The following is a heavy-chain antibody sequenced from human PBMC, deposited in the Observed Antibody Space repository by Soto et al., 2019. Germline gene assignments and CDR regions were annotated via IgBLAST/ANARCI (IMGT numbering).Heavy chain of an antibody. J-gene: IGHJ4*02. D-gene: IGHD3-16*01. Sequence: QVQLVESGGGVVQPGRSLRLSCAASGFSFSNNGMHWVHQAPGKGLEWVAIISYDGNNKYYADSVKGRFTISRDNSKNTLYLQMNSLRVEDTAVYFCAKDRVESGLGEIDYWGQGTLVTVSS. CDR1: GFSFSNNG. CDR2: ISYDGNNK. V-gene: IGHV3-30*18. CDR3: AKDRVESGLGEIDY.